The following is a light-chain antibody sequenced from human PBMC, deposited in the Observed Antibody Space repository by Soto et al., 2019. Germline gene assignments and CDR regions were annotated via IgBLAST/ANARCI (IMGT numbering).Light chain of an antibody. Sequence: QSALTQPASVSGSPGQSITISCTGTSSDVGSYNFVSWYQQHPGKAPKLMIYEDSKRPSGVSNRFSGSKSANTASLTISGLQAEVEADYYCCSYAGSVIFGGGTKLTVL. CDR2: EDS. J-gene: IGLJ2*01. CDR1: SSDVGSYNF. CDR3: CSYAGSVI. V-gene: IGLV2-23*01.